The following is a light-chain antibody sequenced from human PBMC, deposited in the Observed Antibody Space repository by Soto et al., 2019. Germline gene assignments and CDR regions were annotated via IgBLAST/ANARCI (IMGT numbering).Light chain of an antibody. Sequence: FTQSQGTLSLSPGERSTLSCGASQSVGNNYLAWYQQKPGQAPRLLIYGASNRATGIPDRFSGSGSGTDFTLTISRLEPEDFAVYYCQQYGSSGTFGQGTKVDIK. V-gene: IGKV3-20*01. CDR1: QSVGNNY. CDR3: QQYGSSGT. J-gene: IGKJ1*01. CDR2: GAS.